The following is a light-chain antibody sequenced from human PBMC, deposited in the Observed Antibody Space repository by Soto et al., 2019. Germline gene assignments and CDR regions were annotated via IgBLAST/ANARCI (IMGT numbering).Light chain of an antibody. CDR2: DAS. J-gene: IGKJ4*01. CDR3: QQLDSYPLT. V-gene: IGKV1-9*01. CDR1: QGISSY. Sequence: DIQLTQSPSFLSASVGDRVTITCRASQGISSYLAWYQQKPGKAPKVLIYDASSLQSGVPSRFSGSGSGTEFTLTISSLQPEDLATSYCQQLDSYPLTFGGGTKVEI.